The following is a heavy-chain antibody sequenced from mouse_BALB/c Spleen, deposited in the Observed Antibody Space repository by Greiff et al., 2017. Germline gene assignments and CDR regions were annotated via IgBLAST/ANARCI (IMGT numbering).Heavy chain of an antibody. D-gene: IGHD1-1*01. CDR1: GYAFTNYL. J-gene: IGHJ3*01. Sequence: QVQLQQSGAELVRPGTSVKVSCKASGYAFTNYLIEWVKQRPGQGLEWIGVINPGSGGTSYNQKFKGKATLTVDKSSSTAFMHLNSLTSEDSAVYYCARALYYPTAGFAYWGQGTLVTVSA. V-gene: IGHV1-54*01. CDR2: INPGSGGT. CDR3: ARALYYPTAGFAY.